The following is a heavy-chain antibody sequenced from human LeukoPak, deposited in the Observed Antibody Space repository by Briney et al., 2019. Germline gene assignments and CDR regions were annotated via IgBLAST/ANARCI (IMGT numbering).Heavy chain of an antibody. CDR1: GFTFSNYA. J-gene: IGHJ4*02. V-gene: IGHV3-30*18. CDR2: ISFAGNGE. Sequence: GGSLRLSCAASGFTFSNYAMHWVRQAPGKGLEWVAVISFAGNGEFYADSVKGRFAISRDNSKNTLYLQMNSLRAEDTAVYFCAKRGVVIRAVIIVGFHKEAYYFDYWGQGALVTVSS. CDR3: AKRGVVIRAVIIVGFHKEAYYFDY. D-gene: IGHD3-10*01.